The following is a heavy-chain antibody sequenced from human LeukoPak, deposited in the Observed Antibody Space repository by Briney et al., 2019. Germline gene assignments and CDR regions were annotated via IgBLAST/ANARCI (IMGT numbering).Heavy chain of an antibody. CDR3: ARVSSIAVAGETDY. V-gene: IGHV4-61*02. CDR2: IYTSGST. Sequence: PSETLSLTCTVSGDSISSGSYYWSWIRQPAGKGLEWIGRIYTSGSTNYNPSLKSRVTISVDTSKNQFSQKLSSVTAADTAVYYCARVSSIAVAGETDYWGQGTLVTVSS. D-gene: IGHD6-19*01. CDR1: GDSISSGSYY. J-gene: IGHJ4*02.